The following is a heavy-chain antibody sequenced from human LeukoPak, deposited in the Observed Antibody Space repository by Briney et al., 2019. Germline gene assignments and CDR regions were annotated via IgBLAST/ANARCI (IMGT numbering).Heavy chain of an antibody. V-gene: IGHV7-4-1*02. Sequence: ASVKVSCKASGGTFSSYAISWVRQAPGQGLEWMGWINTNTGNPTYVQGFTGRFVFSLDTSVSTAYLQISSLKAEDTAVYYCASQYSSSWWAPNDAFDIWGQGTMVTVSS. D-gene: IGHD6-13*01. CDR2: INTNTGNP. CDR3: ASQYSSSWWAPNDAFDI. CDR1: GGTFSSYA. J-gene: IGHJ3*02.